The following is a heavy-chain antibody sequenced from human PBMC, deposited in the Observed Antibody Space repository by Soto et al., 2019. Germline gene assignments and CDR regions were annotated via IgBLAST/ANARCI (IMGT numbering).Heavy chain of an antibody. CDR2: INHSGST. D-gene: IGHD5-18*01. V-gene: IGHV4-34*01. Sequence: SEILSLTCAVYGGSFSGYYWSWIRPPPGKGLEWIGEINHSGSTNYNPSLNSRVTIPVHTSKNQFSLTLSSVTAAHQAVYYCTRRMVTGRGCDSWGQRTPVSDSS. J-gene: IGHJ4*02. CDR1: GGSFSGYY. CDR3: TRRMVTGRGCDS.